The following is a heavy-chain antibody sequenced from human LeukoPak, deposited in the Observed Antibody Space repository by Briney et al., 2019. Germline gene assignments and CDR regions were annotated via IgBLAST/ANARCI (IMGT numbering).Heavy chain of an antibody. Sequence: GGSLRLSCAASGFTFDDYTMHWVRHVPGKGLDWVSLISWDGGSTYYADSVKGRFTISRDNSKNTLYLQMNSLRAEDTAVYYCARDPLRFLEWLFLDYWGQGTLVTVSS. CDR2: ISWDGGST. D-gene: IGHD3-3*01. CDR1: GFTFDDYT. CDR3: ARDPLRFLEWLFLDY. V-gene: IGHV3-43*01. J-gene: IGHJ4*02.